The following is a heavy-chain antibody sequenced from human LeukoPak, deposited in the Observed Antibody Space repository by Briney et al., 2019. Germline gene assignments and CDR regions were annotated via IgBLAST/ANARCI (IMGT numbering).Heavy chain of an antibody. J-gene: IGHJ4*02. CDR1: GYSFTSYW. CDR2: IDPSDSYT. Sequence: GESLKISCKGSGYSFTSYWISWVRQMPGKGLEWMGRIDPSDSYTNYSPSFQGHVTISADKSISPAYLQWSSLKASDTAMYYCARHETAFYDSSGPGGYWGQGTLVTVSS. D-gene: IGHD3-22*01. CDR3: ARHETAFYDSSGPGGY. V-gene: IGHV5-10-1*01.